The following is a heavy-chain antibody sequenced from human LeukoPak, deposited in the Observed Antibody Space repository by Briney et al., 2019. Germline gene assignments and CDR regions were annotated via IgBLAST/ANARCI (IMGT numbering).Heavy chain of an antibody. CDR3: ARDPGFGPGSGSYYRYLYYYYYGMDV. V-gene: IGHV1-69*04. J-gene: IGHJ6*02. CDR1: GGTFTSYA. Sequence: SVKVSCKASGGTFTSYAINWVRQAPGQRLEWMGRSIPILGIANYAQKFQGRVTITADKSTSTAYMELSSLRSEDTAVYYCARDPGFGPGSGSYYRYLYYYYYGMDVWGQGTTVTVSS. CDR2: SIPILGIA. D-gene: IGHD3-10*01.